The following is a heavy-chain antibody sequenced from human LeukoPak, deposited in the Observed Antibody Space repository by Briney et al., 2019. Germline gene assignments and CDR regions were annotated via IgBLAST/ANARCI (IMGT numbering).Heavy chain of an antibody. CDR1: GDSVSNDRTA. D-gene: IGHD4-11*01. Sequence: SQTLPLTCVISGDSVSNDRTAWNWIRQSPSRGLEWLGRTYYRSKWYDDYAVSLKSRITINPDTSKNHFSLHLKSVTPEDTAVYYCARETRGMDVWGKGTTVTVSS. CDR3: ARETRGMDV. CDR2: TYYRSKWYD. V-gene: IGHV6-1*01. J-gene: IGHJ6*04.